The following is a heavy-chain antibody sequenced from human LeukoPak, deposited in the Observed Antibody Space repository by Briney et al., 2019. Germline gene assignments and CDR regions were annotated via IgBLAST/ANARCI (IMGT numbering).Heavy chain of an antibody. V-gene: IGHV4-38-2*02. CDR3: ARDLGSGGNSDY. CDR2: ANSGGA. J-gene: IGHJ4*02. D-gene: IGHD4-23*01. Sequence: PSETLSLTCAVSGYSISSGYHWGWIRQPPGKGLEWIASANSGGASYNPSLKSRATISLDTSNNQFSLELRSVTAADTAVYYCARDLGSGGNSDYWGQGTLVTASS. CDR1: GYSISSGYH.